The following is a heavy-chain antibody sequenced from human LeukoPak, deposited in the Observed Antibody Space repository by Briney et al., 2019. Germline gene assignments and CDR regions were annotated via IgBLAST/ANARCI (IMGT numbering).Heavy chain of an antibody. CDR2: IYTSGGT. V-gene: IGHV4-61*02. Sequence: SETLSLTCTVSGGSISNLDYYWTWIRQPAGKRLEWIGRIYTSGGTNYNPSLKSRVTMSVDKSKNQISLNQASLTAADTALYYCAGRGSSSGTFDVWGPGTFVTVSS. CDR3: AGRGSSSGTFDV. J-gene: IGHJ3*01. D-gene: IGHD2-2*01. CDR1: GGSISNLDYY.